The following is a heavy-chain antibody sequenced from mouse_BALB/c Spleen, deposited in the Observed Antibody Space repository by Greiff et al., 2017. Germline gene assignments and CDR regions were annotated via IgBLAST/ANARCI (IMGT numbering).Heavy chain of an antibody. CDR1: GYTFTDYW. CDR2: TDTSDSYT. CDR3: ARYYYGSSPFDY. V-gene: IGHV1-69*01. J-gene: IGHJ2*01. Sequence: QVQLQQPGAELVMPGASVKMSCKASGYTFTDYWMHWVKQRPGQGLEWIGATDTSDSYTSYNQKFKGKATLTVDESSSTAYMQLSSLTSEDSAVYYCARYYYGSSPFDYWGQGTTLTVSS. D-gene: IGHD1-1*01.